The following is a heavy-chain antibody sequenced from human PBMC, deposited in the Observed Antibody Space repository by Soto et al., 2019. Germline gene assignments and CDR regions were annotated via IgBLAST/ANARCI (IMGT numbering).Heavy chain of an antibody. D-gene: IGHD2-15*01. CDR1: GFTVSSKY. CDR2: IQSDGPT. CDR3: ARDDVLCEGGRCYGVPLDV. J-gene: IGHJ6*04. V-gene: IGHV3-66*01. Sequence: GGSLRLSCAASGFTVSSKYMSWVRQAPGKGLEWVSLIQSDGPTYYADSVKGRFTISRDTSENTVHLQMDSLRAEDTAVYYCARDDVLCEGGRCYGVPLDVWSKGTTVTVSS.